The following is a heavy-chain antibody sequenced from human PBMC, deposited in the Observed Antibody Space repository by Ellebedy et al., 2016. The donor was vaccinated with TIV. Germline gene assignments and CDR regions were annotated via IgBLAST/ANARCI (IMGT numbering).Heavy chain of an antibody. CDR2: IKEDGSEK. J-gene: IGHJ4*02. Sequence: RGSLRLSCPASGFMFSHYWMTWARQAPGKGLERVANIKEDGSEKYYVDYVKGRFTISRDNAKNSLYLQMNSRRAEDTAVYYCARDKIVGPSNFDYWGQGTLVTVSS. D-gene: IGHD1-26*01. CDR1: GFMFSHYW. V-gene: IGHV3-7*03. CDR3: ARDKIVGPSNFDY.